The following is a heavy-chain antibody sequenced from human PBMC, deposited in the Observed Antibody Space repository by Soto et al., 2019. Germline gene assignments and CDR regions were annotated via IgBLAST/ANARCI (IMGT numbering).Heavy chain of an antibody. J-gene: IGHJ5*02. Sequence: ASVKFSCKASGYTFTGYYMHWVRQAPGQGLEWMGWINPNSGGTNYAQKFQGRVTMTRDTSISTAYMELSRLRSDDTAVYYCARGHCSSTSCYWGNNWFDPWGQGTLVTVSS. CDR2: INPNSGGT. V-gene: IGHV1-2*02. D-gene: IGHD2-2*01. CDR1: GYTFTGYY. CDR3: ARGHCSSTSCYWGNNWFDP.